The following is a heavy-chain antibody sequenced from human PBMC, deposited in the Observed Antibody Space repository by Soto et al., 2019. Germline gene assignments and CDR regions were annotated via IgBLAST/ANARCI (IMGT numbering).Heavy chain of an antibody. CDR3: ARDRRYYYDSSGYPPTSDAFDI. CDR2: IIPIFGTA. Sequence: SVKVSCKASGGTFSSYAISWVRQAPGQGLEWMGGIIPIFGTANYAQKFQGRVTITADESTSTAYMELSSLRSEDTAVYYCARDRRYYYDSSGYPPTSDAFDIWGQGTMVTVSS. J-gene: IGHJ3*02. V-gene: IGHV1-69*13. CDR1: GGTFSSYA. D-gene: IGHD3-22*01.